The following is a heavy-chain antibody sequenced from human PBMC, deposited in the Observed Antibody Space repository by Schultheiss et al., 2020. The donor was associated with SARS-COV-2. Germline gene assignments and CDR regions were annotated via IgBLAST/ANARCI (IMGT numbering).Heavy chain of an antibody. Sequence: GGSLRLSCAASGFTFSSYAMSWVRQAPGKGLEWVSAISGSGGSTYYADSVKGRFTISRDNSKNTLYLQMNSLRAEDTAVYYCARDRLLWRRGTAVAGSMGYWGQGTLVTVSS. CDR1: GFTFSSYA. CDR2: ISGSGGST. D-gene: IGHD6-19*01. CDR3: ARDRLLWRRGTAVAGSMGY. J-gene: IGHJ4*02. V-gene: IGHV3-23*01.